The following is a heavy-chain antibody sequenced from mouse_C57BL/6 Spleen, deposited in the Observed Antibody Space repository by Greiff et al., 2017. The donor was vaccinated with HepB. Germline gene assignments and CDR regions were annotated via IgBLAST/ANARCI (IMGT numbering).Heavy chain of an antibody. CDR3: ARSGGGFAY. V-gene: IGHV1-82*01. CDR1: GYAFSSSW. J-gene: IGHJ3*01. Sequence: VQLQESGPELVKPGASVKISCKASGYAFSSSWMNWVKQRPGKGLEWIGRIYPGDGDTNYNGKFKGKATLTADKSSSTAYRQLSSLTSEDSAVYFCARSGGGFAYWGQGTLVTVSA. CDR2: IYPGDGDT.